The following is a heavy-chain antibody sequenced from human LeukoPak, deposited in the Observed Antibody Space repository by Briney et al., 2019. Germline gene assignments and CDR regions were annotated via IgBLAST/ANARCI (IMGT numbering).Heavy chain of an antibody. V-gene: IGHV3-23*01. J-gene: IGHJ4*02. CDR2: ISGSGDST. CDR1: GFTFSDYA. Sequence: GGSLRLSCAASGFTFSDYAMSWVRQAPGKGLEWVSGISGSGDSTYYADSVRGRFIITRDNSKNTVYVQMNSLRVEDTAIYYCAKIRAPYSSSWNPFDYWGQGTLVTVSS. D-gene: IGHD6-13*01. CDR3: AKIRAPYSSSWNPFDY.